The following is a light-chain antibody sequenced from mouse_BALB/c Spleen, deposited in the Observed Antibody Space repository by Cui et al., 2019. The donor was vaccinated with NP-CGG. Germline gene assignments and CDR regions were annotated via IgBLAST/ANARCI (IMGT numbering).Light chain of an antibody. CDR3: ALWYSNHWV. V-gene: IGLV1*01. J-gene: IGLJ1*01. CDR2: GTN. Sequence: QAVVPRESALTTSLGETVTLTCRSSTGAVTNSNYANWVQEKPDHLFTGLIGGTNNRAPGVPARFSGSLIGDKAALTITGAQTEDEAIYFCALWYSNHWVFGGGTKLTVL. CDR1: TGAVTNSNY.